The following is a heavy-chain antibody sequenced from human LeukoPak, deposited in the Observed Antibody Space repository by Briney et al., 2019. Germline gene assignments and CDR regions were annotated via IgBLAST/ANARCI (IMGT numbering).Heavy chain of an antibody. CDR1: GFTFSDSA. CDR3: TRTVTATLEFDY. D-gene: IGHD2-15*01. V-gene: IGHV3-73*01. J-gene: IGHJ4*02. CDR2: IRGKANSYVT. Sequence: GGSLRLSCAASGFTFSDSAIHWVRQAPGKGLEWVAPIRGKANSYVTAYVASVKGRFTISRDDSKNMAYLQMNSLKIEDTAVYYCTRTVTATLEFDYWGQGSLVTVSS.